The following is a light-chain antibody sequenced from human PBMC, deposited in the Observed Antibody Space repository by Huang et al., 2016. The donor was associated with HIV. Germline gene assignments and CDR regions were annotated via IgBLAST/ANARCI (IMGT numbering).Light chain of an antibody. V-gene: IGKV4-1*01. Sequence: DIVMTQSPDSLAVSLGERATINCKSSQSVLFSSKNKNCLAWYQQRPGQPPRLLNNWASTRESGVPDRFSGSGSGTDFTLTISSLQAEDVAVYYCQQYYITPLTFGGGTKVEIK. CDR1: QSVLFSSKNKNC. CDR3: QQYYITPLT. J-gene: IGKJ4*01. CDR2: WAS.